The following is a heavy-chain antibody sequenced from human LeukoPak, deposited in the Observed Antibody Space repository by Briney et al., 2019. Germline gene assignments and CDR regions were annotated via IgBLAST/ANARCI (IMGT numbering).Heavy chain of an antibody. CDR2: IYHSGFT. CDR1: GYSISSGYY. CDR3: ARRGDGYNPDY. J-gene: IGHJ4*02. D-gene: IGHD5-24*01. Sequence: SETLSLTCAVSGYSISSGYYWGWIRQPPGNGLDWIGRIYHSGFTYYNPSLKSRVTMSVDTSKNQYSLKLSYVTAEDTAVYYCARRGDGYNPDYWGQGTLVTVSS. V-gene: IGHV4-38-2*01.